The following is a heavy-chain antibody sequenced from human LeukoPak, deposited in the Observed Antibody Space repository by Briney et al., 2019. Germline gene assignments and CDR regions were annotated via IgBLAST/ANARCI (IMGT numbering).Heavy chain of an antibody. D-gene: IGHD6-13*01. CDR3: ATGIAAAGPPGLFDY. J-gene: IGHJ4*02. CDR2: IIPILGIA. Sequence: SVKVSCKASGGTFSSYAISWVRQAPGQGLEWMGRIIPILGIANYAQKFQGRVTITADKSTSTAYMELSSLRSEDTAVYYCATGIAAAGPPGLFDYWGQGTLVTVSS. V-gene: IGHV1-69*04. CDR1: GGTFSSYA.